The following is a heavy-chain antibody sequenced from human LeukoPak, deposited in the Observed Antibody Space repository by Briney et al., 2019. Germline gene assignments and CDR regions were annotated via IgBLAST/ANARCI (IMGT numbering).Heavy chain of an antibody. J-gene: IGHJ4*02. CDR1: GFTFSNAW. D-gene: IGHD5-24*01. V-gene: IGHV3-15*01. Sequence: GGSLRPSCAASGFTFSNAWMTWVRQAPGKGLEWVGLIKSKTDGGTTDYAAPVKGRFTISRDDSKNTLYLQMNSLKTGDTAVYYCTTGRGGYTEWGQGTLVTVSS. CDR3: TTGRGGYTE. CDR2: IKSKTDGGTT.